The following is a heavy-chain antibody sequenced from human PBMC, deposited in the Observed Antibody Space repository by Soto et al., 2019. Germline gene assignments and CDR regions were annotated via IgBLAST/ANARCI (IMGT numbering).Heavy chain of an antibody. CDR3: GRELAVATIRGYYYGMDV. V-gene: IGHV3-30-3*01. D-gene: IGHD5-12*01. CDR2: ISYDGSNK. Sequence: GESLKISCAASGFTFSSYAMHWVRQAPGKGLEWVVVISYDGSNKYYADSVKGRFTISRDNSKNTLYLQMNSLRAEDTAVYYCGRELAVATIRGYYYGMDVWGQGTTVTVSS. CDR1: GFTFSSYA. J-gene: IGHJ6*02.